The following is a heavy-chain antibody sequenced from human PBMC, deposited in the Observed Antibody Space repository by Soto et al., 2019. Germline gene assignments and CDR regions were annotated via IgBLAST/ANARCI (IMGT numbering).Heavy chain of an antibody. V-gene: IGHV3-33*06. D-gene: IGHD3-22*01. J-gene: IGHJ4*02. CDR2: IWYDGSNK. Sequence: QVQLVESGGGVVQPGRSLRLSCAASGFTISSYGMHWVRQAPGKGLEWVAVIWYDGSNKYYADSVKGRFTISRDNSKNTLYLQLNSLRAEDTAVSYCAKSGAYYYDSSGYYPLDYWGQGTLVTVSS. CDR3: AKSGAYYYDSSGYYPLDY. CDR1: GFTISSYG.